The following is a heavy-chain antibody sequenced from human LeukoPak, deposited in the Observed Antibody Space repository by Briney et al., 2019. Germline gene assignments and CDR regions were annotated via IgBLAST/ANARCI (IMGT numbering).Heavy chain of an antibody. CDR2: ISYDGSNK. CDR1: GFTFSSYA. V-gene: IGHV3-30*04. CDR3: ARGGYGDYGLDYYYGMDV. J-gene: IGHJ6*04. Sequence: GRSLRLSCAASGFTFSSYAMHWVRQAPGKGLEWVAVISYDGSNKYYADSVKGRFTISRDNSKNTLYLQMNSLRAEDTAVYYCARGGYGDYGLDYYYGMDVWGKGTTVTVSS. D-gene: IGHD4-17*01.